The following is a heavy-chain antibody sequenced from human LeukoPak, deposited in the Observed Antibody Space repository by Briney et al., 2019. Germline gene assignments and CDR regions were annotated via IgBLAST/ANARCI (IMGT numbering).Heavy chain of an antibody. V-gene: IGHV1-2*02. CDR2: IKPNSGGT. CDR3: ATNILVRDIINWFDP. CDR1: GYIFADYY. D-gene: IGHD3-10*01. J-gene: IGHJ5*02. Sequence: ASVKVSCKASGYIFADYYIHWVRQAPGQGLEWMGWIKPNSGGTRSAQKFQGRVTMTRDTSISTAYMELSSLRYDDTAVYYWATNILVRDIINWFDPWGQGTLVTVSS.